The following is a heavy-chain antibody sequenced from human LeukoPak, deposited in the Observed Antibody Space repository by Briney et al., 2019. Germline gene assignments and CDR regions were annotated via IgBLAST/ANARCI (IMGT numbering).Heavy chain of an antibody. J-gene: IGHJ4*02. CDR1: GFTFSSDA. D-gene: IGHD1-1*01. V-gene: IGHV3-30*02. CDR3: VKDRAGHWTFDY. Sequence: HPGGSLRLSCAASGFTFSSDAMHWVRQAPGKGLEWVAIILSDGSKTYYPDSVRGRFTISRDNSKNTLYLQMNSLRDEDTAVYYRVKDRAGHWTFDYWGQGTLATVTS. CDR2: ILSDGSKT.